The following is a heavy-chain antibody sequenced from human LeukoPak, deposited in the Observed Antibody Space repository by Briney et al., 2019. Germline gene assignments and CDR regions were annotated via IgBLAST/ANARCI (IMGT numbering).Heavy chain of an antibody. CDR1: GYTFTGYY. Sequence: ASVKVSCKASGYTFTGYYMHWVRQAPGQGLEWMGWINPNSGGTNYAQKLQGRVTMTTDTSTSTAYMELRSLRSDDTAVYYCARWDLRAARGDYWGQGTLVTVSS. CDR2: INPNSGGT. V-gene: IGHV1-2*02. D-gene: IGHD3-10*01. CDR3: ARWDLRAARGDY. J-gene: IGHJ4*02.